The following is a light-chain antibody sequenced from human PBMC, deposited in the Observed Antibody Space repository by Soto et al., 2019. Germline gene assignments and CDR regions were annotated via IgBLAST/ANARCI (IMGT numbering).Light chain of an antibody. CDR3: QQYDTLPRT. CDR2: DAS. CDR1: QSLSGDY. J-gene: IGKJ1*01. Sequence: EIVLTQSPGTLSLSPGDRATLSCRASQSLSGDYLAWYQQKPGQAPRLLIYDASRRATDIPARFSGSGSGTDFALTISRLEPADFAVYFCQQYDTLPRTFGQGTKVEIQ. V-gene: IGKV3-20*01.